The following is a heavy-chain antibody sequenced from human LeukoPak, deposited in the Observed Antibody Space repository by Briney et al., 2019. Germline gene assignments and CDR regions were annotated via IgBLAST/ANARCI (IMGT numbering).Heavy chain of an antibody. CDR1: GCSFNNYA. D-gene: IGHD3-22*01. V-gene: IGHV3-23*01. J-gene: IGHJ4*02. CDR2: ISGSGDTT. Sequence: GGSLRLSCSASGCSFNNYAMSWVRQAPGKGLQWVSAISGSGDTTFYVGSVKGRFTISRDNSKNTLYLQMNSLRAEDTALYYCAKEVGTYYYDSSGYLDYWGQGTLVTVSS. CDR3: AKEVGTYYYDSSGYLDY.